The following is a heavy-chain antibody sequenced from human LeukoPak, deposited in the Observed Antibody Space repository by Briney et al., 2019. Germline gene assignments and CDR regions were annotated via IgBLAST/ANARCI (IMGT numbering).Heavy chain of an antibody. Sequence: GGSLRLSCAASGFTFSSYAMSWVRQAPGKGLEWVAYISIGTSFIYYADSVKGRFTISRDNAKNSLYLQVNSLRAEDTAMYYCARSPTFRGWFDPWGQGTLVTVSS. CDR1: GFTFSSYA. D-gene: IGHD2/OR15-2a*01. CDR3: ARSPTFRGWFDP. CDR2: ISIGTSFI. V-gene: IGHV3-21*01. J-gene: IGHJ5*02.